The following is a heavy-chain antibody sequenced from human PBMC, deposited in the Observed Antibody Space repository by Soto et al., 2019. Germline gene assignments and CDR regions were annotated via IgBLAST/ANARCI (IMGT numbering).Heavy chain of an antibody. J-gene: IGHJ4*01. D-gene: IGHD5-12*01. CDR2: IFPGDSDT. V-gene: IGHV5-51*01. Sequence: GRVRQKPGKGLEWMGIIFPGDSDTRYGPSFQGQVTISVDKSINTAYSQWSSLKASDMAIYFCARSGISGTPPAYWGNGTPVTGSS. CDR3: ARSGISGTPPAY.